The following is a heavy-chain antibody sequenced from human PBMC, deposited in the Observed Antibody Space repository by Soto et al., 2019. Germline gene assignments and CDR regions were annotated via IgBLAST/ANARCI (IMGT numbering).Heavy chain of an antibody. CDR3: ARDPVPYSHRGAFDI. Sequence: GGSLRLSCAASGFTFSSYGMHWVRRAPGKGLEWVAVIWYDGSNKYYADSVKGRFTISRDNSKNTLYLQMNSLRAEDTAVYYCARDPVPYSHRGAFDIWGQGTMVTVSS. V-gene: IGHV3-33*08. D-gene: IGHD3-10*01. J-gene: IGHJ3*02. CDR1: GFTFSSYG. CDR2: IWYDGSNK.